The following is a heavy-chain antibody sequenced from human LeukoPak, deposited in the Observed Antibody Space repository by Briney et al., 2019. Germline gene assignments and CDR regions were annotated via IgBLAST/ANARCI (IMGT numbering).Heavy chain of an antibody. D-gene: IGHD3-10*01. V-gene: IGHV4-4*07. CDR2: IYTSGST. J-gene: IGHJ4*02. Sequence: SETLSLTCTVSGGSISSYYWSWIRQPAAKGLEWIGRIYTSGSTNYNPSLKSRVTMSVDTSKNQFSLKLSSVTAADTAVYYCARDAYYYGSGSYYPFDYWVQGTLVTVSS. CDR3: ARDAYYYGSGSYYPFDY. CDR1: GGSISSYY.